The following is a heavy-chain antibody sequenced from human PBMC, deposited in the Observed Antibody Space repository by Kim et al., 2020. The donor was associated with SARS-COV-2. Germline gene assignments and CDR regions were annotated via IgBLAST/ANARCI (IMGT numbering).Heavy chain of an antibody. J-gene: IGHJ4*02. D-gene: IGHD2-21*01. CDR3: AIDLATALRGVNS. V-gene: IGHV3-30*04. CDR1: GFTVSSYA. CDR2: ISADGRSK. Sequence: GGSLRLSCAASGFTVSSYALHWVRQAPDEGLEWVAVISADGRSKYYVASVKGRFTISRDNSKNTLYLQMSSLRPEDTAVYYCAIDLATALRGVNSWGQGT.